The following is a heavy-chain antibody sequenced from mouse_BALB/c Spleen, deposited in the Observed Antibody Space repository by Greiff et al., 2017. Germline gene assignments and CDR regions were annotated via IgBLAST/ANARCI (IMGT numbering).Heavy chain of an antibody. CDR1: GFSLTSYG. V-gene: IGHV2-9*02. J-gene: IGHJ2*01. CDR3: ARERYYYGSRGYFDY. CDR2: IWAGGST. D-gene: IGHD1-1*01. Sequence: VQLVESGPGLVAPSQSLSITCTVSGFSLTSYGVHWVRQPPGKGLEWLGVIWAGGSTNYNSALMSRLSISKDNSKSQVFLKMNSLQTDDTAMYYCARERYYYGSRGYFDYWGQGTTLTVSS.